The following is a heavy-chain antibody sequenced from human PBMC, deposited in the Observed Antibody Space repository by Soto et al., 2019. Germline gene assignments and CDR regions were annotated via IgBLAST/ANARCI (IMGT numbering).Heavy chain of an antibody. J-gene: IGHJ5*02. D-gene: IGHD6-13*01. CDR1: GGSISSGGYY. CDR2: IYYSGST. Sequence: PSETLSLTCTVSGGSISSGGYYWSWIRQHPGKGLEWIGYIYYSGSTYYNPSLKSRVTISVDTSKNQFSLKLSSVTAADTAVYYCARENSAAAGTRFDPWGQGTLVTVS. V-gene: IGHV4-31*03. CDR3: ARENSAAAGTRFDP.